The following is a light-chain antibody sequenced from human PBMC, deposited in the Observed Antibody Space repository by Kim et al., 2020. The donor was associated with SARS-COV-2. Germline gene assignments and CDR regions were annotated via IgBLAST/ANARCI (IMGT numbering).Light chain of an antibody. V-gene: IGLV3-21*04. J-gene: IGLJ2*01. CDR2: YDS. CDR3: QVWDSSSDHRVV. Sequence: PGKKAEVSRGGNRNGSKGVPWDPEEAGQAPVLVIYYDSDRPSGIPERFSGSNSGNTATLTISRVEAGDEADYYCQVWDSSSDHRVVFGGGTQLTVL. CDR1: RNGSKG.